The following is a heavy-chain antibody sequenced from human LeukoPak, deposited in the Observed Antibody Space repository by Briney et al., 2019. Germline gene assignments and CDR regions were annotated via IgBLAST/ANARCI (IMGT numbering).Heavy chain of an antibody. Sequence: GASVKVSCKPSGYTFTDYYLHWLRQAPGQGLEWMGRIIPILGIANYAQKFQGRVTITADKSTSTAYMELSSLRSEDTAVYYCARGITIFGVVTLNGYWGQGTLVTVSS. CDR3: ARGITIFGVVTLNGY. V-gene: IGHV1-69*04. CDR1: GYTFTDYY. CDR2: IIPILGIA. D-gene: IGHD3-3*01. J-gene: IGHJ4*02.